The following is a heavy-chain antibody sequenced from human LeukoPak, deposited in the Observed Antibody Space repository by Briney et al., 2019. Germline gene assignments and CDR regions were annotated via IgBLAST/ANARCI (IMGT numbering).Heavy chain of an antibody. D-gene: IGHD6-19*01. V-gene: IGHV3-23*01. CDR1: GFTFSSYA. Sequence: AGGSLRLSCAASGFTFSSYAMSWVRQAPGKGLEWVSAISGSGGSTYYADSVKGRFTISRDNSKNTLYLQMNSLRAEDTAVYYCANSYSIAVATIFDYWGQGTLVTVPS. CDR3: ANSYSIAVATIFDY. J-gene: IGHJ4*02. CDR2: ISGSGGST.